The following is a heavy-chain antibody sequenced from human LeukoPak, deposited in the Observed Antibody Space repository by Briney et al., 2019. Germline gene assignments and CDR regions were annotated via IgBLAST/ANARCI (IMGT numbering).Heavy chain of an antibody. CDR1: GGSFSGYY. D-gene: IGHD4-17*01. V-gene: IGHV4-34*01. J-gene: IGHJ4*02. CDR2: INHSGST. CDR3: ARTRTDYGDYVEDY. Sequence: PSETLSLTCAVYGGSFSGYYWSWIRQPPGKGREWIGEINHSGSTNYNPSLKSRVTISVDTSKNQFSLKLSSVTAADTAVYYCARTRTDYGDYVEDYWGQGTLVTVSS.